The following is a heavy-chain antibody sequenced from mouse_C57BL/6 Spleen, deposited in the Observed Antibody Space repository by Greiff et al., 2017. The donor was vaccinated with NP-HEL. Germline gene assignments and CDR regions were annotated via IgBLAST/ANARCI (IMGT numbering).Heavy chain of an antibody. CDR3: AREWGWLLRGGFFAY. CDR2: IDPNSGGT. CDR1: GYTFTSYW. Sequence: QVQLKQPGAELVKPGASVKLSCKASGYTFTSYWMHWVKQRPGRGLEWIGRIDPNSGGTKYNEKFKSKATLTVDKPSSTAYMQLSSLTSEDSAVYYCAREWGWLLRGGFFAYWGQGTLVTVSA. V-gene: IGHV1-72*01. D-gene: IGHD2-3*01. J-gene: IGHJ3*01.